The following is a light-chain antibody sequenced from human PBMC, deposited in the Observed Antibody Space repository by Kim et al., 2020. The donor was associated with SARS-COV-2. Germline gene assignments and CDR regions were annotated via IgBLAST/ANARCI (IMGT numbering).Light chain of an antibody. CDR1: SSNVGSNY. J-gene: IGLJ3*02. Sequence: GQKVTISCSGGSSNVGSNYVYWYQQLPGTAPKLLIFRNNQRPPGFPDRFSGSKSGTAASLAISGLRSEDEADYYCAAWYDSLSGLVFGGGTQLTVL. CDR2: RNN. CDR3: AAWYDSLSGLV. V-gene: IGLV1-47*01.